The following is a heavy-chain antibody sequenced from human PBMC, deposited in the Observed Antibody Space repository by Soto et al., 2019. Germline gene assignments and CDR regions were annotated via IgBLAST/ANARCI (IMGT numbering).Heavy chain of an antibody. CDR3: ARDLGLLKSLFDY. Sequence: GGSLRLSCAASGFTFSSYAMHWVRQAPGKGLEWVAVISGDGRDKHHADSVKGRFTISRDNSKRSVFLDLSSLRVEDTAVYYCARDLGLLKSLFDYWGQGTLVTVSS. CDR1: GFTFSSYA. CDR2: ISGDGRDK. V-gene: IGHV3-30*03. D-gene: IGHD3-16*01. J-gene: IGHJ4*02.